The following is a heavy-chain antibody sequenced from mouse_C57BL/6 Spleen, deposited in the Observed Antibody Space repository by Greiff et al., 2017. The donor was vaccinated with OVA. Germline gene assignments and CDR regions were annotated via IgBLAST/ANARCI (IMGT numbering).Heavy chain of an antibody. D-gene: IGHD2-5*01. CDR2: IYPGNSDT. J-gene: IGHJ1*03. Sequence: EVQLQQSGTVLARPGASVKMSCKTSGYTFTSYWMHWVKQRPGQGLEWIGAIYPGNSDTSYNQKFKGKAKLTAVTSDSTAYMELSSLTNEDSAVYYCTRWAYYSNYEGYFDVWGTGTTVTVSS. CDR3: TRWAYYSNYEGYFDV. CDR1: GYTFTSYW. V-gene: IGHV1-5*01.